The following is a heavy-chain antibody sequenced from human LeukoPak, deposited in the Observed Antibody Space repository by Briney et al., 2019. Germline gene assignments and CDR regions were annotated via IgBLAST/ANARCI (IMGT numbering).Heavy chain of an antibody. CDR1: GLTVYTND. J-gene: IGHJ3*01. D-gene: IGHD1-14*01. Sequence: GGSLRLSCAASGLTVYTNDMSWLRQAPGKRLEWVSILYSGGRTYYGDSVKGRVTISRDNSRNTLYLQMNSLRAEDTAMYYCTKSGPPDPYWGQGKMVTVSS. V-gene: IGHV3-53*01. CDR2: LYSGGRT. CDR3: TKSGPPDPY.